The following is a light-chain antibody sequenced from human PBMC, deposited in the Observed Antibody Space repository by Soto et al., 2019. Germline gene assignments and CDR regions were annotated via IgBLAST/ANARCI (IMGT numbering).Light chain of an antibody. CDR3: QQYHTWPVT. J-gene: IGKJ4*01. V-gene: IGKV3D-15*01. Sequence: EIVLTQSPATLSLSPGERATLSCRASQSVSRYLAWYQQKPGQAPRLLIYGASSRATGIPARFSGSGSGTEFTLTINSLQSEDCATYYCQQYHTWPVTFGGGTKVDIK. CDR2: GAS. CDR1: QSVSRY.